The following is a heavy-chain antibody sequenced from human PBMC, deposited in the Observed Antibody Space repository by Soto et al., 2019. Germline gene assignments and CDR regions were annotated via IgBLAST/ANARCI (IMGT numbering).Heavy chain of an antibody. V-gene: IGHV3-33*01. CDR2: IWYDGSNK. D-gene: IGHD2-2*02. Sequence: GGSLRLSCAASGFTFSSYGMHWVRQAPGKGLEWVAVIWYDGSNKYYADSVKGRFTISRDNSKNTLYLQMNSLRAEDTAVYYCARDQYTPPLSWFDLWGQGTLVTVSS. CDR3: ARDQYTPPLSWFDL. J-gene: IGHJ5*02. CDR1: GFTFSSYG.